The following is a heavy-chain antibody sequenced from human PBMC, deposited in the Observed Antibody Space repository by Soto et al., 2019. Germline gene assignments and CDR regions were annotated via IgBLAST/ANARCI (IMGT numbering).Heavy chain of an antibody. CDR1: GFTFCSYG. Sequence: QVQLVESGGGVVQPGRSLRLSCAASGFTFCSYGMHWVRQAPGKGLEWVAVISYDGSNKYYADSVKGRFTISRDNSKNTLYLQMNSLRAEDTAVYYCAKGPDHPYYYYGMDVWGQGTTVTVSS. J-gene: IGHJ6*02. CDR3: AKGPDHPYYYYGMDV. CDR2: ISYDGSNK. V-gene: IGHV3-30*18.